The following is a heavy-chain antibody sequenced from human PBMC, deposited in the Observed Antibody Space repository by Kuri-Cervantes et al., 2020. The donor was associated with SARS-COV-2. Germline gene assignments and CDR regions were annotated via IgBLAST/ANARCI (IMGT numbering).Heavy chain of an antibody. Sequence: SETLSLTCTVSGVSISGSSYYWGWIRQPPGKGLEWIGSIYHSGSTYYNPSLKSRVTISVDTSKNQFSLKLSSVTAADTAVYYCARGGYSSSWYRNWFDPWGQGTLVTVSS. CDR3: ARGGYSSSWYRNWFDP. CDR1: GVSISGSSYY. V-gene: IGHV4-39*07. D-gene: IGHD6-13*01. J-gene: IGHJ5*02. CDR2: IYHSGST.